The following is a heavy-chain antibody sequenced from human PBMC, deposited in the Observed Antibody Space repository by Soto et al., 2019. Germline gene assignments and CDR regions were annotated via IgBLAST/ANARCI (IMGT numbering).Heavy chain of an antibody. Sequence: PSETLSLTCTVSGDSISSGTFYWGWVRQPPGTGLEWIESIYHSGSTYYNPSLRSRVTISVDTAKNQFSLKLSSVTAADTAVYYCAREDMVRGVINYCGQGTLVTVSS. J-gene: IGHJ4*02. CDR3: AREDMVRGVINY. CDR1: GDSISSGTFY. CDR2: IYHSGST. V-gene: IGHV4-39*01. D-gene: IGHD3-10*01.